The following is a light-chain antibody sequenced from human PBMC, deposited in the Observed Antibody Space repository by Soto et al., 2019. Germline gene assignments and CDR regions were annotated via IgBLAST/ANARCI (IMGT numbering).Light chain of an antibody. CDR2: STS. CDR1: QDIGTW. V-gene: IGKV1-12*01. CDR3: QQANSFLFT. J-gene: IGKJ4*01. Sequence: IQMPQSPSSVSASFGDRFTMSCLASQDIGTWLAWFQQKPGKAPQLLISSTSSLQSGVPSRFSGSGSGTDFTLTISGLQPEDFATYYCQQANSFLFTFGGGTKVDI.